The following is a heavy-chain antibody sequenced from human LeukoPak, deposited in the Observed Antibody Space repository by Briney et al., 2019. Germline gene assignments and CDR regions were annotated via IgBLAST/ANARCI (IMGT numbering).Heavy chain of an antibody. Sequence: ASVKVSCKASVYTCTSYDINWVRQATAQGLEYMGWMNPNSGNTGYTRKLQGRVTITRNTSISTAHIELRSLRSEDTAVYYCARAPRAVAGPEDVFDIWGQGTMVSVSS. J-gene: IGHJ3*02. CDR2: MNPNSGNT. D-gene: IGHD6-19*01. CDR1: VYTCTSYD. V-gene: IGHV1-8*03. CDR3: ARAPRAVAGPEDVFDI.